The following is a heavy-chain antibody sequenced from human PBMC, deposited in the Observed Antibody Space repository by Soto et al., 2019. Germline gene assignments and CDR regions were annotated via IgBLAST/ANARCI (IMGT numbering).Heavy chain of an antibody. Sequence: QVQLQESGPGLVKPSETLSLTCTVSGGSINSYYWSWIRQPPGKGLEWIGYIYYSGSTNHNPSLKIRVTVSVDTSKNQFSLKLSSVTAADTAVYYCARGLYYFDYWGQGTLVTVSS. J-gene: IGHJ4*02. CDR1: GGSINSYY. CDR3: ARGLYYFDY. CDR2: IYYSGST. V-gene: IGHV4-59*01.